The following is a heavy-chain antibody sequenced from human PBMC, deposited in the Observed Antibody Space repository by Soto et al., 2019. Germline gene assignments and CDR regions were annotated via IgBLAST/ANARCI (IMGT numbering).Heavy chain of an antibody. Sequence: SETLSLTCAVSGYSITSGYYWGWLRQPPGKGLEWIGSVYHSGSTYYNGTLKSRVTISVDTSKNQFSLRLNSVTAADTAVYYCARLFPPGNRFDPWGQGIPVTVSS. D-gene: IGHD2-21*01. CDR2: VYHSGST. V-gene: IGHV4-38-2*01. CDR3: ARLFPPGNRFDP. J-gene: IGHJ5*02. CDR1: GYSITSGYY.